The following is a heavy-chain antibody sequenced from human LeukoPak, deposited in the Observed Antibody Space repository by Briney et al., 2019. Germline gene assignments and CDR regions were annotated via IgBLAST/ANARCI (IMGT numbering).Heavy chain of an antibody. D-gene: IGHD5-12*01. CDR2: ISSSSSYI. Sequence: GGSLRLSWAASGFTFSSYSMNWVRQAPGKGLEWVSSISSSSSYIYYADSVKGRFTISRDNAKNSLYLQMNSLRAEDTAVYYCAGDRGGYDPFDYWGQGTLVTVSS. CDR3: AGDRGGYDPFDY. V-gene: IGHV3-21*01. J-gene: IGHJ4*02. CDR1: GFTFSSYS.